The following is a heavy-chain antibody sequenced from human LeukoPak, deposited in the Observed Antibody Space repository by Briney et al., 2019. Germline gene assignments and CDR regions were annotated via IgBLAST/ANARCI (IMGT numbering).Heavy chain of an antibody. Sequence: PGGSLRLSCAVSGFTFSNYWMHWVRQASGKGLVWVSRIDTDGSNTNYADSVKGRFTISRDNAKNTLYLQMNSLRAEDTAVYYCARGYYDSSEGGNEFWGQGTLVTVSS. CDR3: ARGYYDSSEGGNEF. J-gene: IGHJ4*02. D-gene: IGHD3-22*01. CDR2: IDTDGSNT. V-gene: IGHV3-74*01. CDR1: GFTFSNYW.